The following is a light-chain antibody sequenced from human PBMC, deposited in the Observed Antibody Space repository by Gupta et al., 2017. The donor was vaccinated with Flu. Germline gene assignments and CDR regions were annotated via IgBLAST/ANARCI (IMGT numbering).Light chain of an antibody. CDR2: KAS. Sequence: PSTLSASIGDRVTITCRASQSISSWLAWYQQKPGKAPKLLIYKASTLESGVPSRFSGSGSGTEFTLTISSLQPDDFATYSCQQYNTYSRTFGQGTKVEIK. J-gene: IGKJ1*01. CDR3: QQYNTYSRT. V-gene: IGKV1-5*03. CDR1: QSISSW.